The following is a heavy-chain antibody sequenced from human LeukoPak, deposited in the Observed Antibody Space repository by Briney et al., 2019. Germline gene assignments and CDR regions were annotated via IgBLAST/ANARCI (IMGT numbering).Heavy chain of an antibody. CDR1: GFTVSSNY. Sequence: GGSLRLSCAASGFTVSSNYMSWVRQAPGKGLEWVSVIYSGGSTYYADSVKGRFTISRDNSKNTLYLQMNSLRAEDTAVYYCASNLWFGELWRGFDYWGQGTLVTVSS. V-gene: IGHV3-66*01. D-gene: IGHD3-10*01. CDR2: IYSGGST. CDR3: ASNLWFGELWRGFDY. J-gene: IGHJ4*02.